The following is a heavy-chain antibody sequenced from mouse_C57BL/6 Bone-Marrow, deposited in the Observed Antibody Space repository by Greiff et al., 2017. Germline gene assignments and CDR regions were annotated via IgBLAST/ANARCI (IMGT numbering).Heavy chain of an antibody. V-gene: IGHV1-15*01. CDR2: IDPETGGT. D-gene: IGHD1-1*01. CDR3: TRVDYCGSSLYYFDY. CDR1: GYTFTDYE. Sequence: QVQLQQSGAELVRPGASVTLSCKASGYTFTDYEMHWVKQTPVHGLEWIGAIDPETGGTAYNQKFKGKAILTADKSSSTAYMELRSLKCEDSAVYYCTRVDYCGSSLYYFDYWGQGTTLTVSS. J-gene: IGHJ2*01.